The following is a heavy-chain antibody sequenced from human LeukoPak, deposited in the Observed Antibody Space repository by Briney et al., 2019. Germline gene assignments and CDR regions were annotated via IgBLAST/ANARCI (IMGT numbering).Heavy chain of an antibody. Sequence: GGSLRLSCAASGFTFSNYWMHWVRQAPGKGLVWVSRISTDGSSTSYADSVKGRFTISRDNAKNTLYLQMNSLRAEDTAVYYCAREGDGYNNYFDYWGQGTLVTVSS. J-gene: IGHJ4*02. CDR3: AREGDGYNNYFDY. CDR1: GFTFSNYW. D-gene: IGHD5-24*01. CDR2: ISTDGSST. V-gene: IGHV3-74*01.